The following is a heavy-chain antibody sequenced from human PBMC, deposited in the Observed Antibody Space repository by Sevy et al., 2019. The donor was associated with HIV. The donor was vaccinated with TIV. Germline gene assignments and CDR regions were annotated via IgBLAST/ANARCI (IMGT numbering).Heavy chain of an antibody. CDR2: IIPIFDIV. V-gene: IGHV1-69*13. J-gene: IGHJ6*03. CDR3: ARVDSTSFRNSYYHMDV. Sequence: ASVKVSCKASGGTFSSYAVSWVRQAPGQGLEWMGGIIPIFDIVNSAQKFQGRVTITAEESASTVYMELSSLRSEDTAVYYYARVDSTSFRNSYYHMDVWGKGTTVTVSS. D-gene: IGHD6-6*01. CDR1: GGTFSSYA.